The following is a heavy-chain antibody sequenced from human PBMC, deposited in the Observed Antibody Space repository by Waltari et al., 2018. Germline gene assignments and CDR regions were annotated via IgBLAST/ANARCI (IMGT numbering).Heavy chain of an antibody. CDR1: GFTVSSNY. J-gene: IGHJ3*02. D-gene: IGHD3-16*01. CDR2: IYSGGST. CDR3: AKDQGRGAALGAFDI. Sequence: EVQLVETGGGLIQPGGSLRLSCAASGFTVSSNYMSWVRQAPGKGLEWVSVIYSGGSTYYADSVKGRFTISRDNSKNTLYLQMNSLRAEDTAVYYCAKDQGRGAALGAFDIWGQGTMVTVSS. V-gene: IGHV3-53*02.